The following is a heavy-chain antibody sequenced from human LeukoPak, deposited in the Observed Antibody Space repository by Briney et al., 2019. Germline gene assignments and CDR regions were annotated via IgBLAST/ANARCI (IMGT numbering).Heavy chain of an antibody. CDR2: IIPILGIA. J-gene: IGHJ4*02. CDR3: ARGYGYSSSWYYFDY. Sequence: SVKVSCKASGGTFSSYAISWVRQAPGQGLEWMGRIIPILGIANYAQKFQGRVTITADKSTSTAYMELSSLRSEDTAVYYCARGYGYSSSWYYFDYWGQGTLVTVSS. CDR1: GGTFSSYA. D-gene: IGHD6-13*01. V-gene: IGHV1-69*04.